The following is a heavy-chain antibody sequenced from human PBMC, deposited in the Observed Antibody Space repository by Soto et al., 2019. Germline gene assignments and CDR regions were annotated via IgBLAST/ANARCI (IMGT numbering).Heavy chain of an antibody. CDR1: GGSISSGGYY. CDR3: ARGRVVAATGPSYYYGMDV. CDR2: IYYSGST. D-gene: IGHD2-15*01. Sequence: SETLSLTCTVSGGSISSGGYYWSWIRQHPGKGLEWIGYIYYSGSTYYNPSLKSRVTISVDTSKNQFSLKLSSVTAADTAVYYCARGRVVAATGPSYYYGMDVWGQGTTVTVSS. J-gene: IGHJ6*02. V-gene: IGHV4-31*03.